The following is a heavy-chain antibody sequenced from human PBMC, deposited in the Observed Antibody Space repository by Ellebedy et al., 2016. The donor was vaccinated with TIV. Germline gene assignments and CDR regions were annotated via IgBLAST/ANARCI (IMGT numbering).Heavy chain of an antibody. D-gene: IGHD1-26*01. CDR1: GFTFSSYS. V-gene: IGHV3-21*03. Sequence: GGSLRLSCAASGFTFSSYSIDWVRPAPGKGLEWVSSISPRSDYIYYRDSVKGRFTISRDNAKNSLYLQMDSLRAEDTAVYYCATLTGGGYGKYYFDYWGQGTLVTVSS. J-gene: IGHJ4*02. CDR2: ISPRSDYI. CDR3: ATLTGGGYGKYYFDY.